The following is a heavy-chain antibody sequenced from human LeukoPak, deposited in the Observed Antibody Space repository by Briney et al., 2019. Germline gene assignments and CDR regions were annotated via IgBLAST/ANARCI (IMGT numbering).Heavy chain of an antibody. CDR2: ISAYNGNT. V-gene: IGHV1-18*01. J-gene: IGHJ4*02. CDR1: GYTFTSYG. CDR3: ARVTDYGDYVDYFDY. D-gene: IGHD4-17*01. Sequence: ASVKVSCKASGYTFTSYGISWVRQAPGQGLEWMGWISAYNGNTSYAQKLQGRVTMTTDTSTSTAYMELRSLRSDDTAVYYCARVTDYGDYVDYFDYWGQGTLVTVSS.